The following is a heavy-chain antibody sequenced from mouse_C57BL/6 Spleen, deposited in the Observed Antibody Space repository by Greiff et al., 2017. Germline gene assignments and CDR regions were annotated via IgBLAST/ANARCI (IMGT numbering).Heavy chain of an antibody. Sequence: EVQVVESGGDLVKPGGSLKLSCAASGFTFSSYGMSWVRQTPDKRLEWVATISSGGSYTYYPDSVKGRFTISRDNAKNTLYLQMSSLKSEDTAMXYCARQRGTPAWFAYWGQGTLVTVSA. CDR1: GFTFSSYG. V-gene: IGHV5-6*01. CDR2: ISSGGSYT. CDR3: ARQRGTPAWFAY. D-gene: IGHD3-3*01. J-gene: IGHJ3*01.